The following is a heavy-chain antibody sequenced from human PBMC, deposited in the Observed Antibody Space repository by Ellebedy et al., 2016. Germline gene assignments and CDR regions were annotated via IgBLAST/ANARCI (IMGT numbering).Heavy chain of an antibody. CDR3: AKGVGLSSGYYFDY. CDR1: GFRFNLFA. J-gene: IGHJ4*02. V-gene: IGHV3-9*01. D-gene: IGHD3-22*01. CDR2: ISWNSGSI. Sequence: GGSLRLSCAASGFRFNLFAMSWVRQAPGKGLEWVSGISWNSGSIGYADSVKGRFTISRDNAKNSLYLQINSLRAEDTALYYCAKGVGLSSGYYFDYWGQGTLVTVSS.